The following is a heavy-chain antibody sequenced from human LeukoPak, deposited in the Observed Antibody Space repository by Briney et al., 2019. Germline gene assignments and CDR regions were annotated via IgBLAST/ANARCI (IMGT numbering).Heavy chain of an antibody. J-gene: IGHJ4*02. D-gene: IGHD4/OR15-4a*01. CDR3: ARDTLGEGEDANYAVYYFDY. V-gene: IGHV3-7*01. Sequence: GGSLRLSCAASGFTFSSYWMSWVRQAPGKGLEWVANIKQDGSEKYYVDSVKGRFTISRDNGKNSLDLQMNSLRADDTAVYYCARDTLGEGEDANYAVYYFDYWGRGTVVTVSS. CDR2: IKQDGSEK. CDR1: GFTFSSYW.